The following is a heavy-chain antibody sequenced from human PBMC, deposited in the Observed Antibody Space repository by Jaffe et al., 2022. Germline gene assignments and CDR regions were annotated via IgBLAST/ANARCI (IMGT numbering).Heavy chain of an antibody. CDR1: GFSLSTSGVG. Sequence: QITLKESGPTLVKPTQTLTLTCTFSGFSLSTSGVGVGWIRQPPGKALEWLALIYWDDDKRYSPSLKSRLTITKDTSKNQVVLTMTNMDPVDTATYYCARKYYDILTGYSESGWYFDLWGRGTLVTVSS. J-gene: IGHJ2*01. CDR2: IYWDDDK. D-gene: IGHD3-9*01. V-gene: IGHV2-5*02. CDR3: ARKYYDILTGYSESGWYFDL.